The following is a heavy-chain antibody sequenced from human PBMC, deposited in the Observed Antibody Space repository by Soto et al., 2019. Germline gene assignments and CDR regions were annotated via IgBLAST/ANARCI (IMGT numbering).Heavy chain of an antibody. CDR3: ARDNYCSGGSCYVLYFQH. V-gene: IGHV1-18*01. Sequence: QVQLVQSGAEVKKPGASVKVSCKASGYTFTSYGISWVRQAPGQELEWMGWISGYNGNTNYAQKLQGRVTMTTDTATSTAYMELRNMRSDDTAVYYCARDNYCSGGSCYVLYFQHWGQGTLVTVSS. CDR2: ISGYNGNT. D-gene: IGHD2-15*01. J-gene: IGHJ1*01. CDR1: GYTFTSYG.